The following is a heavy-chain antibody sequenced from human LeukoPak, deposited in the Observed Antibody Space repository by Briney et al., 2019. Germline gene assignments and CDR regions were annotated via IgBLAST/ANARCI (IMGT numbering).Heavy chain of an antibody. CDR1: GFTFSSYA. Sequence: PGGSLRLSCAASGFTFSSYALSWVRQAPGKGLEWVSAISDSGGSTYDADSVRGRFTISRDNSKNTLYLQMNSLRAEDTALYYCAKDTSIGRYCTNGVCSPFDYWGQGTLVTVSS. D-gene: IGHD2-8*01. CDR3: AKDTSIGRYCTNGVCSPFDY. CDR2: ISDSGGST. J-gene: IGHJ4*02. V-gene: IGHV3-23*01.